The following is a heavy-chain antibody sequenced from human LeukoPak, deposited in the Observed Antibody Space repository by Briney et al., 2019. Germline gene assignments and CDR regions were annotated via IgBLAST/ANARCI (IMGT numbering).Heavy chain of an antibody. D-gene: IGHD6-13*01. CDR2: IYYSGST. V-gene: IGHV4-39*07. CDR1: GGSISSSSYY. J-gene: IGHJ4*02. CDR3: AVGEAAAGDY. Sequence: SETLSLSCTVSGGSISSSSYYWGWIRQPPGKGLEWIGSIYYSGSTYYNPSLKSRVTISVDTSKNQFSLKLSSVTAADTAVYYCAVGEAAAGDYWGQGTLVTVSS.